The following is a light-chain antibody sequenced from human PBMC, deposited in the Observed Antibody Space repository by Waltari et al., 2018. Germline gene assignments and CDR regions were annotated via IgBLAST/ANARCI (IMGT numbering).Light chain of an antibody. Sequence: DIQMTQSPSTLSASVGARVTITCRASQNIINWLAWYQQKPGKAPKLLIHEASSLESGVPSRFSGSGSGTEFTLTISSLQPDDFATYYCQQYNNYSWTFGQGTKVEI. J-gene: IGKJ1*01. V-gene: IGKV1-5*03. CDR1: QNIINW. CDR2: EAS. CDR3: QQYNNYSWT.